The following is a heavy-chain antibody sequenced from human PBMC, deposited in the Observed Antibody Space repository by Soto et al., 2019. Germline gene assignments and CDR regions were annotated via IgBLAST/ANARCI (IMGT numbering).Heavy chain of an antibody. V-gene: IGHV1-18*01. CDR3: ARHHGPTTSEDGVAR. Sequence: QVHLVQSGVEVKTPGASVKVSCKASGYTFFTYDISWVRQAPGQGLEWMGWISPYIGDTKYAQKFQGRVTMTTDTATTTAYLQLRSLRSDDPAVYYGARHHGPTTSEDGVARWGQGTLVPASS. CDR2: ISPYIGDT. D-gene: IGHD5-12*01. CDR1: GYTFFTYD. J-gene: IGHJ5*02.